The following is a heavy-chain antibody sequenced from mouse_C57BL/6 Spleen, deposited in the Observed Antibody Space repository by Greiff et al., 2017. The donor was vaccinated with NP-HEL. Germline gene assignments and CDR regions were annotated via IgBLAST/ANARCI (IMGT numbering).Heavy chain of an antibody. CDR1: GYTFTDYY. D-gene: IGHD2-2*01. CDR2: INPNNGGT. CDR3: ARGMVTLDY. Sequence: VQLQQSGPELVKPGASVKISCKASGYTFTDYYMNWVKQSHGKSLEWIGDINPNNGGTSYNQKFKGKATLTVDKSSSTAYMELRSLTSEDSAVYYCARGMVTLDYWGQGTTPTVSS. V-gene: IGHV1-26*01. J-gene: IGHJ2*01.